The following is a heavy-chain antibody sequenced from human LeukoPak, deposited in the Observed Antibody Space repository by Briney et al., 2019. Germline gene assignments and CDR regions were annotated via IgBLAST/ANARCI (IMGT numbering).Heavy chain of an antibody. CDR1: GFTFSSFW. CDR3: ARDAVTAY. J-gene: IGHJ4*02. Sequence: GGSLRLSCAASGFTFSSFWMSWVRQAPGKGLEWVANIKEDGSEKYYVDSVKGRFTISRDNAKNSLFLQMNSLRTEDTAVYYCARDAVTAYWGQGTLVTVSS. CDR2: IKEDGSEK. D-gene: IGHD1-14*01. V-gene: IGHV3-7*01.